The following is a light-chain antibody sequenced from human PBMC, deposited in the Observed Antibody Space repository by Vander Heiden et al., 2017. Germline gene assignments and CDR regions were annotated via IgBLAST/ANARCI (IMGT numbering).Light chain of an antibody. Sequence: QTVVTTEPSFSVSPGGTVTLTCGLSSGSVSTSYCPSWYQQTPGQAPRTLIYSTNTRSSGVPDLFSGSILGNKAALTITGAQADDESDYYCVLYMGSGIGVFGGGTKLTVL. CDR2: STN. J-gene: IGLJ3*02. CDR1: SGSVSTSYC. V-gene: IGLV8-61*01. CDR3: VLYMGSGIGV.